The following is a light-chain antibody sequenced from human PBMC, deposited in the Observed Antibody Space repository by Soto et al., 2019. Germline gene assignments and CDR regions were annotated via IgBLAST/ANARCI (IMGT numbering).Light chain of an antibody. CDR3: QQYSDSPPT. J-gene: IGKJ1*01. Sequence: VLTQSPGTLSLSPGERATLSCRASRTVDGNYLAWYHQKPGQAPRLLIHSASTRAPGIPDRFSASGAGTDFTLTIDRLEPEDFAMYYCQQYSDSPPTFGQGTKVDIK. CDR1: RTVDGNY. CDR2: SAS. V-gene: IGKV3-20*01.